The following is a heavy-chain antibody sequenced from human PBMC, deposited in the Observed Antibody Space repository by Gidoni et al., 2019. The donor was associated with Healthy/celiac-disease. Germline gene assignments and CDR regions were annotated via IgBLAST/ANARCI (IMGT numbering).Heavy chain of an antibody. J-gene: IGHJ4*02. Sequence: CCADSGINYSRYAMHWVRQAPGNVLELVAVISYDGSNKYYADSVKGRFTISRDNSKNTLYLQMNSLRAEDTAVYYCARDKLSSSWYPRFLDYWGQGTLVTVSS. CDR2: ISYDGSNK. CDR1: GINYSRYA. V-gene: IGHV3-30-3*01. D-gene: IGHD6-13*01. CDR3: ARDKLSSSWYPRFLDY.